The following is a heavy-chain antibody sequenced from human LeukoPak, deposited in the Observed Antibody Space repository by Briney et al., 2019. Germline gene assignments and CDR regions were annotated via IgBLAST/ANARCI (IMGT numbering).Heavy chain of an antibody. CDR2: ISAYNGNT. CDR3: ASSSTLSSWFDP. V-gene: IGHV1-18*01. D-gene: IGHD2-2*01. CDR1: GYTFTSYG. Sequence: ASVKVSCKASGYTFTSYGISWVRQAPGQGLEWMGWISAYNGNTNYAQKLQGRVTMTTDTSTSTAYMELKSLRSDDTAVYYCASSSTLSSWFDPWGQGTLVTVSS. J-gene: IGHJ5*02.